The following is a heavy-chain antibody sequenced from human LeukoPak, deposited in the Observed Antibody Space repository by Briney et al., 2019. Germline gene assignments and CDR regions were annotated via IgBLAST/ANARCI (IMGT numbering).Heavy chain of an antibody. D-gene: IGHD2-2*01. CDR1: GYTFTSYG. CDR2: ISAYNGNT. J-gene: IGHJ1*01. Sequence: ASVKVSCKASGYTFTSYGISWVRQAPGQGLEWMGWISAYNGNTNYAQKLQGRVTMTTDTSTCTAYMELRGLRSDDTAVYYCARDRYCSSTSCYAPEYFQHWGQGTLVTVSS. V-gene: IGHV1-18*04. CDR3: ARDRYCSSTSCYAPEYFQH.